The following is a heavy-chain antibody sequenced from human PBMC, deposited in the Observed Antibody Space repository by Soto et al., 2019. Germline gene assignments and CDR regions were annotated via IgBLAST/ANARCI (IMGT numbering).Heavy chain of an antibody. CDR3: ASLYCSGGSCYDY. Sequence: SETLSLTCTVSGGSISSYYWSWIRQPPGKGLEWIGYIYYSGSTNYNPSLKSRVTISVDTSKNQFSLKLSSVTAADTAVYYCASLYCSGGSCYDYWGQGTLVTV. CDR2: IYYSGST. V-gene: IGHV4-59*08. D-gene: IGHD2-15*01. CDR1: GGSISSYY. J-gene: IGHJ4*02.